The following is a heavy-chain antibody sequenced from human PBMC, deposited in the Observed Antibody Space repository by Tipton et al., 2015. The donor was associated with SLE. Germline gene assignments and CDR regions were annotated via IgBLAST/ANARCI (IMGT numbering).Heavy chain of an antibody. CDR1: GGSISSYY. D-gene: IGHD2-2*01. CDR2: IFYSGIT. CDR3: AREGEIVVPLRAYYYLDV. J-gene: IGHJ6*03. Sequence: TLSLTCTVSGGSISSYYWSWIRQSPGKGLEWIGNIFYSGITNDNPSLKSRVTISLDTSKNQFSLKLSSVTAADTAMYYCAREGEIVVPLRAYYYLDVWGKGTTVTVSS. V-gene: IGHV4-59*12.